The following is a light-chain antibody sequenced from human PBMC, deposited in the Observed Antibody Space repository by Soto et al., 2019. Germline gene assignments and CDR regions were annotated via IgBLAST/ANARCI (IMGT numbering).Light chain of an antibody. CDR2: GNS. Sequence: QSVLTQPPSVSGAPGQRVTISCTESSSNIGAGYDVHWYQQLPGTAPKLLIYGNSNRPSGVPDRFSGSKSGTSASLAITGLQAEDEADYYCQSYDSSLSGPGVFGGGTKVTVL. J-gene: IGLJ3*02. CDR1: SSNIGAGYD. V-gene: IGLV1-40*01. CDR3: QSYDSSLSGPGV.